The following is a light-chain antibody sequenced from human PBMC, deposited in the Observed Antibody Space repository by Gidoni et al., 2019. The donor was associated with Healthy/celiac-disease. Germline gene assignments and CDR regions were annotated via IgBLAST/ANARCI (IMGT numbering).Light chain of an antibody. CDR2: EVS. CDR3: SSYTSSSTWV. J-gene: IGLJ3*02. Sequence: QSARTQPASVSGSPGQSITISCTGTSSDVGGYNYVSWYQQHTGKAPKLMIYEVSNRPSGVSNRFSGSKSGNTASLTISGLQAEDEADYYCSSYTSSSTWVFGGGTKLTVL. V-gene: IGLV2-14*01. CDR1: SSDVGGYNY.